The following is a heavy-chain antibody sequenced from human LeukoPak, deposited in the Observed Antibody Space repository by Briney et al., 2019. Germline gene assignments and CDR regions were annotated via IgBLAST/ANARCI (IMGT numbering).Heavy chain of an antibody. CDR2: ISAYNGNT. CDR1: GYTFTSYG. D-gene: IGHD3-16*02. J-gene: IGHJ4*02. CDR3: ARDRGTMITFGGVIVI. V-gene: IGHV1-18*01. Sequence: ASVKVSCKASGYTFTSYGISGVRQAPGQGLEWMGWISAYNGNTNYAQKLQGRVTMTTDTSTTTAYMAVRGLRSDETAVYYCARDRGTMITFGGVIVIWGPGTLVTVSS.